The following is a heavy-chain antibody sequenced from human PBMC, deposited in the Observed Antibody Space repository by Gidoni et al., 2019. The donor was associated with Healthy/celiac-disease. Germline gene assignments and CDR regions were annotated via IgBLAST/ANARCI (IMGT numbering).Heavy chain of an antibody. CDR3: ARDLGVDSAWFDP. D-gene: IGHD3-16*01. CDR1: GFTVSSNY. Sequence: EVQLVETGGGLIQPVGSLRLSCAAAGFTVSSNYMSWVRQAPGKGLEWVSVIYSGGSTYYADSVKGRFTISRDNSKNTLYLQMNSLRAEDTAVYYCARDLGVDSAWFDPWGQGTLVTVSS. J-gene: IGHJ5*02. V-gene: IGHV3-53*02. CDR2: IYSGGST.